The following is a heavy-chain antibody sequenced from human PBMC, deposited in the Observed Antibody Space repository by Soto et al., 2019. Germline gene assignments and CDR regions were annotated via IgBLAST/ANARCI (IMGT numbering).Heavy chain of an antibody. J-gene: IGHJ6*02. CDR2: ISSSSSTI. CDR1: GFTFSSYS. D-gene: IGHD3-10*01. CDR3: AKRAFYGSGIPNYYGMDV. Sequence: PGGSLRLSCAASGFTFSSYSMNWVRQAPGKGLEWVSYISSSSSTIYYADSVKGRFTTSRDNSKNSLYLQMNSLRAEDTAVYYCAKRAFYGSGIPNYYGMDVWGQGTAVTVSS. V-gene: IGHV3-48*01.